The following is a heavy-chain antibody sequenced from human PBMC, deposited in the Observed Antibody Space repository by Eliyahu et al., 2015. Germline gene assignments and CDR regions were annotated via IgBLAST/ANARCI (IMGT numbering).Heavy chain of an antibody. CDR2: IYYSGST. CDR1: GGSIRSGGYY. V-gene: IGHV4-31*03. CDR3: ARDFTMIDGMDV. D-gene: IGHD3-22*01. Sequence: QVQLQESGPGLVXPSQTLSLTCTVSGGSIRSGGYYWSWIRQHPGKGLEWIGYIYYSGSTYYNPSLKSRVTISVDTSKNQFSLKLSSVTAADTAVYYCARDFTMIDGMDVWGQGTTVTVSS. J-gene: IGHJ6*02.